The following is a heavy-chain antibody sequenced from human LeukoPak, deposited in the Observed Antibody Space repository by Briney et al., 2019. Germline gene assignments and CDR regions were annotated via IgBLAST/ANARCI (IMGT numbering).Heavy chain of an antibody. D-gene: IGHD3-9*01. CDR2: ITDSGNTI. V-gene: IGHV3-11*01. Sequence: SGGSLRLSCAASGFTFSDYNMNWVRQAPGEGLEWVSYITDSGNTIHYADSVKGRFTISRDNAKNSLYLQMNSLRAEDTAVYYCARSIGLTGGGVDVWGQGTTVTVSS. CDR3: ARSIGLTGGGVDV. CDR1: GFTFSDYN. J-gene: IGHJ6*02.